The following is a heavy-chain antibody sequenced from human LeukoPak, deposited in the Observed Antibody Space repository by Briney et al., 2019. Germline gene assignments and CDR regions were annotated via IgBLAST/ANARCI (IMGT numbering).Heavy chain of an antibody. Sequence: SVKVSCKASGGTFSSYAISWVRQAPGQGLEWMGRIIPILGIANYAQKFQGRVTITADKSTSTAYMELSSLRSEDTAVYYCTRETSSRYFDYWGQGTLVTVSS. CDR3: TRETSSRYFDY. J-gene: IGHJ4*02. V-gene: IGHV1-69*04. CDR2: IIPILGIA. CDR1: GGTFSSYA.